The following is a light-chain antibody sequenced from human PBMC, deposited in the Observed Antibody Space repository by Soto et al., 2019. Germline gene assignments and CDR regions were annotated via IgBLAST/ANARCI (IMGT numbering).Light chain of an antibody. CDR1: SSDVGAYNH. CDR3: SSHASGSTLI. CDR2: DVT. J-gene: IGLJ2*01. Sequence: QSALTQPASVSGSPGQSITISCTGTSSDVGAYNHVSWYQQHPGKAPKVMIYDVTNRPSGVSNRFSGSRSGNTASLTIPGLQAEDEADYYCSSHASGSTLIFGGGTKLTVL. V-gene: IGLV2-14*03.